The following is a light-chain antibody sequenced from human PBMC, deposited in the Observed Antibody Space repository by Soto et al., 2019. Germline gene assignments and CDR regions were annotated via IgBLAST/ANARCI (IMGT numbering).Light chain of an antibody. CDR1: QDVSVS. CDR3: QQRSTWPLT. J-gene: IGKJ2*01. CDR2: DAS. V-gene: IGKV3-11*01. Sequence: DIVLTQSPDTLSLSPGEGATLSCRASQDVSVSLVWYQQRPGQAPRLLIHDASNRAAGIPARFSGSGSGTDFTLLIGSLEPEDSAIYFCQQRSTWPLTLGQGTKVDI.